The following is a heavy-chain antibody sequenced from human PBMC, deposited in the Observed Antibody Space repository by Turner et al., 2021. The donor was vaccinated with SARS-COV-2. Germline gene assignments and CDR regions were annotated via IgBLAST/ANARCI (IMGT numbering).Heavy chain of an antibody. D-gene: IGHD2-2*02. V-gene: IGHV1-24*01. CDR1: GYTLTEFS. CDR2: FDPDDGET. CDR3: ATVPVVPAAIGYYYYYGMDV. Sequence: QVQLVQSGAEVKKPGASVKVSCKVSGYTLTEFSMHWVRQAPGKGLEWMGAFDPDDGETIYAQKFQGRVSMTEDTSTDTAYMELSSLRSEDTAVYYCATVPVVPAAIGYYYYYGMDVWGQGTTVTVSS. J-gene: IGHJ6*02.